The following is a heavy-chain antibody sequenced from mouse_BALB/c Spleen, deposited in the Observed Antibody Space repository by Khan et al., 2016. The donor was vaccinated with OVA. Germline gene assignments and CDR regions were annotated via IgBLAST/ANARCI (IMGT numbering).Heavy chain of an antibody. Sequence: VQLQQSGVELMKPGASVKISCKASGYTFSSYWIEWVKQRPGHGLEWIGGTLPGSGSTYCNEKFRGKATLTADTSSNTAYMQLSSLTSEDSAVYYGAKGAEGGLDYWGQGTTLTVSS. CDR1: GYTFSSYW. CDR2: TLPGSGST. V-gene: IGHV1-9*01. CDR3: AKGAEGGLDY. J-gene: IGHJ2*01. D-gene: IGHD3-3*01.